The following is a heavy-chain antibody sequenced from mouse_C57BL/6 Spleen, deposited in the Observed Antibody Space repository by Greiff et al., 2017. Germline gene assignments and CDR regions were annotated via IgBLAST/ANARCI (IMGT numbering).Heavy chain of an antibody. CDR3: ARDYDGSHYYAMDY. J-gene: IGHJ4*01. D-gene: IGHD2-4*01. CDR2: ISSGSSTI. Sequence: EVQGVESGGGLVKPGGSLKLSCAASGFTFSDYGMHWVRQAPEKGLEWVAYISSGSSTIYYADTVKGRFTISRDNAKNTLFLQMTSLRSEDTAMYYGARDYDGSHYYAMDYWGQGTSVTVSS. V-gene: IGHV5-17*01. CDR1: GFTFSDYG.